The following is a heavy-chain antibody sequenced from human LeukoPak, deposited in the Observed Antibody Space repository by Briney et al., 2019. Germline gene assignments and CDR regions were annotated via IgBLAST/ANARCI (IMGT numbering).Heavy chain of an antibody. J-gene: IGHJ6*03. V-gene: IGHV1-8*03. CDR2: MNPNSGNT. D-gene: IGHD3-9*01. CDR1: GYTFTSYD. Sequence: ASVKVSCKASGYTFTSYDINWVRQATGQGLEWMGWMNPNSGNTDYAQKFQGRFTITINTSISTAYMELSSLRSEDTAVYYCARTSQVRYFDWLPPYYYYYYMDVWGKGTTVTVSS. CDR3: ARTSQVRYFDWLPPYYYYYYMDV.